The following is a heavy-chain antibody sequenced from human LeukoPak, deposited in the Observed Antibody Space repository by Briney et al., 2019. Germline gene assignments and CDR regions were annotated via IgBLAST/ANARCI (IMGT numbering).Heavy chain of an antibody. J-gene: IGHJ4*02. CDR3: ARVITIRLGAGYYFDY. Sequence: GASVKVSCKASGYTFTGYYMHWVRQAPGQGLEWMGWINPNSGGTNYAQKFQGRVTMTRDTSISTAYMELSRLRSDDTAVYYCARVITIRLGAGYYFDYWGQGTLVTVSS. D-gene: IGHD1-14*01. CDR2: INPNSGGT. V-gene: IGHV1-2*02. CDR1: GYTFTGYY.